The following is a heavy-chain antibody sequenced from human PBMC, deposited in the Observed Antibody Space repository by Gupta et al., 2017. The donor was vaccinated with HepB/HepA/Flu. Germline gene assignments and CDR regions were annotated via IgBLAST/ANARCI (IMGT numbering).Heavy chain of an antibody. Sequence: QVQLVKSGPEVTEPAASVKVSCRAFGSTFSDYYIHWVRQAPGQGLEGMGWINPENGKTKNAQRFQGKVTLTRDTALNTDYMYLSRLTSEDTAVYYCARVLRRRRGCDPWGQGALVTV. CDR1: GSTFSDYY. CDR2: INPENGKT. CDR3: ARVLRRRRGCDP. V-gene: IGHV1-2*02. J-gene: IGHJ5*02.